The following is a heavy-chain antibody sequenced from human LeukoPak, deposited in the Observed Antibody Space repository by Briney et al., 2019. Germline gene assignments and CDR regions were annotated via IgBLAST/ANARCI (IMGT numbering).Heavy chain of an antibody. CDR1: GGSFSSEA. J-gene: IGHJ4*02. D-gene: IGHD2-15*01. V-gene: IGHV1-69*05. Sequence: SVKVSCKAFGGSFSSEAISWVRQAPGQGLEWMGGIIPIFGTANYAQKFQGRVTITTDESTSTAYMEVSSLRSEDTAVYYCGRKSGDCGGGSCYSIDYWGQGTLVTVSS. CDR2: IIPIFGTA. CDR3: GRKSGDCGGGSCYSIDY.